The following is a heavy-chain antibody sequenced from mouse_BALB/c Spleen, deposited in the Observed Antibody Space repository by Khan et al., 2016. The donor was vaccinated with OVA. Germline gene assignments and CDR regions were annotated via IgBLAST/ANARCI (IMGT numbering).Heavy chain of an antibody. V-gene: IGHV3-2*02. D-gene: IGHD2-4*01. CDR1: GYSFTNDYV. CDR2: ISSTGST. Sequence: EVQLQESGPGLVKPSQSLSLTCTVTGYSFTNDYVWNLLRQFPGNILEWIGYISSTGSTSYNPSLKSRISLTRDTSNNQFFLKLRYVTFGDPATYYCAISLYYNYGYGVDYWGRGTSVTVSS. J-gene: IGHJ4*01. CDR3: AISLYYNYGYGVDY.